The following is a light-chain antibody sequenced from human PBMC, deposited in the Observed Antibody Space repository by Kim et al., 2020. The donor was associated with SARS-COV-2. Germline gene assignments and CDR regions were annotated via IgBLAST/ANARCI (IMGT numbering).Light chain of an antibody. J-gene: IGLJ2*01. V-gene: IGLV6-57*03. CDR2: EDN. CDR1: SGGIASNH. CDR3: QSYDSSIQLV. Sequence: KTVTISCTRSSGGIASNHVQWYQQRPGSVPSIVIYEDNQRPSGVPDRFSCSIDRSSNSASLTISGLKTEDEADYYCQSYDSSIQLVFGGGTQLTVL.